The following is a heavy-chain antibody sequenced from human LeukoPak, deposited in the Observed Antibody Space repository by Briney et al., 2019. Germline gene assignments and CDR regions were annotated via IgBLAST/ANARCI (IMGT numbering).Heavy chain of an antibody. Sequence: PGGSLRLSCAASGFTFSSYAMSWVRQAPWKGLEWVSAVSGSGGSTYYADSVKGRFTISRDNSKNTLYLQMNSLRAEDTAVYYCAKQLAYSGYDLGCDFWGQGTLVTVSS. CDR1: GFTFSSYA. V-gene: IGHV3-23*01. D-gene: IGHD5-12*01. J-gene: IGHJ4*02. CDR3: AKQLAYSGYDLGCDF. CDR2: VSGSGGST.